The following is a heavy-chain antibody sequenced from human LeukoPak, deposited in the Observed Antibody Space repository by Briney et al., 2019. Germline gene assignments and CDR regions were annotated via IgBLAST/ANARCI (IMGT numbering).Heavy chain of an antibody. CDR1: GFTVSSNY. D-gene: IGHD2-2*02. CDR2: IYSGGST. V-gene: IGHV3-53*01. CDR3: ARDRGTKCYTVCWFDP. Sequence: GGSLRLSCAASGFTVSSNYMSWVRQAPGKGLEWVSVIYSGGSTYYADSAKGRFTISRDNSKNTLYLQMNSLRTEDTAIYYCARDRGTKCYTVCWFDPWGQGTLVTVSS. J-gene: IGHJ5*02.